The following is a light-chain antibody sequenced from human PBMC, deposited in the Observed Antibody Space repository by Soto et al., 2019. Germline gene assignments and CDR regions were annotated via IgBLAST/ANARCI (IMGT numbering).Light chain of an antibody. V-gene: IGLV2-14*02. J-gene: IGLJ1*01. CDR2: EDN. CDR1: SSDVGTYNL. Sequence: QSALTQPASVSGSPGQSITISCTGTSSDVGTYNLVSWYQQHPGKAPKLLISEDNKRPSGVSNRYSGSKSGNSASLTISGLQADDEADYYCCSLTTSHTYVFGSGTKLTVL. CDR3: CSLTTSHTYV.